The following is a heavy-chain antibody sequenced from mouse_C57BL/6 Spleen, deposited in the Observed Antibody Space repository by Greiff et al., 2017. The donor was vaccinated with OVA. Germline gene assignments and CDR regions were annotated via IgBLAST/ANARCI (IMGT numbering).Heavy chain of an antibody. CDR1: GYAFSSSW. CDR2: IYPGDGDT. J-gene: IGHJ1*03. Sequence: VQLQQSGPELVKPGASVKISCKASGYAFSSSWMNWVKQRPGKGLEWIGRIYPGDGDTNYNGKFKGKATLTADKSSSTAYMQLSSLTSEESAVYFCARSPYYGSSYWYFDVWGTGTTVTVSS. D-gene: IGHD1-1*01. CDR3: ARSPYYGSSYWYFDV. V-gene: IGHV1-82*01.